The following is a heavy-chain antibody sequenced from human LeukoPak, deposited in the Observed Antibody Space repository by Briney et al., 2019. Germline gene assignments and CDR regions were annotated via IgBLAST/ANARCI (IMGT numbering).Heavy chain of an antibody. J-gene: IGHJ6*02. Sequence: GESLKISCKGSGSSFTSYWIGWVRQMPGKGLEWLGIIYPGDSDTRYSPSFQGQVTISADKSISTAYLQWSSLKASDTAMYYCARLTVSKTYYYYYGMDVWGQGTTVTVSS. CDR3: ARLTVSKTYYYYYGMDV. CDR1: GSSFTSYW. CDR2: IYPGDSDT. V-gene: IGHV5-51*01. D-gene: IGHD2-8*01.